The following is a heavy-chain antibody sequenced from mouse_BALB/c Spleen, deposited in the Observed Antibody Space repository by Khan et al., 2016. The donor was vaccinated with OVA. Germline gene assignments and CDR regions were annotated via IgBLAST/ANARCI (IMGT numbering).Heavy chain of an antibody. CDR2: LSHRGTTT. Sequence: EVQLQESGGGLVQPGGSLKLSCATSGFTISDYYMYWVRQTPEQRLEWVAYLSHRGTTTYYPDTVRGRFTISRDNAKNTLYLQLSRLASEDTAMYYCAGEGEDVGLAYWGQGTLVTVSA. CDR3: AGEGEDVGLAY. J-gene: IGHJ3*01. CDR1: GFTISDYY. V-gene: IGHV5-12*02.